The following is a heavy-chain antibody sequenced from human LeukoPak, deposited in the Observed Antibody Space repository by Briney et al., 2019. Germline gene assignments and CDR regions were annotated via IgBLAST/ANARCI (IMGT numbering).Heavy chain of an antibody. CDR1: GFTFSSYS. V-gene: IGHV3-48*04. CDR2: ISSSGSTI. J-gene: IGHJ4*02. D-gene: IGHD3-22*01. CDR3: ARDPPYYYDSSGYYSYYFDY. Sequence: GGSLRLSCAASGFTFSSYSMNWVRQAPGKGLEWVSYISSSGSTIYYADSVKGRFTISRDNAKNSLYLQMNSLRAEDTAVYYCARDPPYYYDSSGYYSYYFDYWGQGTLVTVSS.